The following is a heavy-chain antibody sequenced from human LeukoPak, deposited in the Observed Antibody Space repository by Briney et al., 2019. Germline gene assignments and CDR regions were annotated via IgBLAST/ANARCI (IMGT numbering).Heavy chain of an antibody. Sequence: PSETLSLTCTVSGGSISSNSYFWGWTRQPPGKRLEWIGSIYYNGTTYYNPSLKSRVSISVDTSKDQLSLKLSSVTAADTSVYYCARLYVLEWLLYGNFDFWGQGTLVTVSS. D-gene: IGHD3-3*01. V-gene: IGHV4-39*01. CDR3: ARLYVLEWLLYGNFDF. J-gene: IGHJ4*02. CDR2: IYYNGTT. CDR1: GGSISSNSYF.